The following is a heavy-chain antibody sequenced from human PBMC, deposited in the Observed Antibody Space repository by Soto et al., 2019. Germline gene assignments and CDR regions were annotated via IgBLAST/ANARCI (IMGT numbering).Heavy chain of an antibody. J-gene: IGHJ6*02. Sequence: SETLSLTCTVSGGSISSGDYYWSWIRQPPGKGLEWIGYIYYSGSTYYNPSLKSRVTISVDTSKNQFSLKLSSATAADTAVYYCAREGAIRHYYYGMDVWGQGTTVTVSS. CDR1: GGSISSGDYY. D-gene: IGHD2-2*02. CDR3: AREGAIRHYYYGMDV. V-gene: IGHV4-30-4*01. CDR2: IYYSGST.